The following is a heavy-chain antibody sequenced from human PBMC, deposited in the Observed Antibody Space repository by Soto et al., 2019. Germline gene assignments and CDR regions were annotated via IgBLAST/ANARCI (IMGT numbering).Heavy chain of an antibody. V-gene: IGHV3-33*01. D-gene: IGHD2-21*01. CDR1: GFTFSSYG. J-gene: IGHJ5*02. CDR2: IWYDGSNK. CDR3: ARDPGESPREPVSWFDP. Sequence: GGSLRLSCAASGFTFSSYGMHWVRQAPGKGLEWVAVIWYDGSNKYYADSVKGRFTISRDNSKNTLYLQMNGLRAEDTAVYYCARDPGESPREPVSWFDPWGQGTLVTVSS.